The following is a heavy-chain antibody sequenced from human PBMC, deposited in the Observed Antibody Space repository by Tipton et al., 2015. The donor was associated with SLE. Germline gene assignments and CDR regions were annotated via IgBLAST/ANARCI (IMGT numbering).Heavy chain of an antibody. J-gene: IGHJ4*02. CDR2: INHSGST. CDR1: GGSFSGYY. V-gene: IGHV4-34*01. Sequence: TLSLTCAVYGGSFSGYYWSWIRQPPGKGLEWIGEINHSGSTNYNPSLKSRVTISVDTSKNQLSLKLSSVTAADTAVYYCARGRTYYDYDYWGQGTLVTVSS. CDR3: ARGRTYYDYDY. D-gene: IGHD3-3*01.